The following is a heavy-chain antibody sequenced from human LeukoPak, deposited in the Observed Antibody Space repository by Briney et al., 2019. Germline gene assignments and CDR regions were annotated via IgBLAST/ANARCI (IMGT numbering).Heavy chain of an antibody. Sequence: PSETLSLTCTVSGGSISSSSYYWGWIRQPPGKGLEWIGSIYYSGSTYYNPSLKSRVTISVDTSKNQFSLKLNSVTATDTAVYYCAKEVARRTGGFDPWGQGTLVTVSS. D-gene: IGHD3/OR15-3a*01. J-gene: IGHJ5*02. V-gene: IGHV4-39*07. CDR3: AKEVARRTGGFDP. CDR2: IYYSGST. CDR1: GGSISSSSYY.